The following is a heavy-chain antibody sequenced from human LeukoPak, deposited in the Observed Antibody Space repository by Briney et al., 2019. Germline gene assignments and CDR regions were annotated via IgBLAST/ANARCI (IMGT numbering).Heavy chain of an antibody. CDR1: GFTFSSYG. D-gene: IGHD2-15*01. Sequence: GGSLKLSCAASGFTFSSYGVHWVRQAPGKGLEWVAVIWYDGSNKYYADSVKGRFTISRDNSKNTLYLQMNSLRAEDTAVYYCARDRAATPDYWGQGTLVTVSS. CDR3: ARDRAATPDY. CDR2: IWYDGSNK. J-gene: IGHJ4*02. V-gene: IGHV3-33*01.